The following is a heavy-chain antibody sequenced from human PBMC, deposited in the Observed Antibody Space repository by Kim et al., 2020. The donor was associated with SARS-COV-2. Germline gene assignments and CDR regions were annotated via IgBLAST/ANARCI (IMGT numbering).Heavy chain of an antibody. CDR2: FDPEDGET. V-gene: IGHV1-24*01. J-gene: IGHJ4*02. D-gene: IGHD6-19*01. CDR3: ATDSGSGWSRWLGEFDY. Sequence: ASVKVSCKVSGYTLTELSMHWVRQAPGKGLEWMGGFDPEDGETIYAQKFQGRVTMTEDTSTDTAYMELSSLRSEDTAVYYCATDSGSGWSRWLGEFDYWGQGTLVTVSS. CDR1: GYTLTELS.